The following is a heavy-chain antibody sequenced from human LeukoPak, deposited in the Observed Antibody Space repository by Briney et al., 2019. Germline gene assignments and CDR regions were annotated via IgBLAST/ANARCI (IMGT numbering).Heavy chain of an antibody. CDR2: INPNSGGT. CDR3: ARFVWSVSLYYFDY. CDR1: GYTYTGYY. V-gene: IGHV1-2*02. D-gene: IGHD3-3*01. Sequence: GASVKVSCKASGYTYTGYYMHWVRQAPGQGLGWMGWINPNSGGTNYAQKFQGRVTMTRDTSISTAYVELSRLRSDDTAVYYCARFVWSVSLYYFDYWGQGTLFTVSS. J-gene: IGHJ4*02.